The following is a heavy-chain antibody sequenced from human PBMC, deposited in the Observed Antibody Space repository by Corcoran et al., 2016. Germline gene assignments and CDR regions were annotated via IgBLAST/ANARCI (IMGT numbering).Heavy chain of an antibody. V-gene: IGHV3-7*03. CDR2: IKKDGIEK. CDR1: GFTFSSYA. D-gene: IGHD3-16*01. J-gene: IGHJ4*02. CDR3: ARGSAWGGDY. Sequence: EVQLVESGEGLVQPGGSLRLSCAASGFTFSSYAMHWVRQAPGKGLEWVASIKKDGIEKFYVDSVRGRFTISRDDAKKSVYLEVSSLRGGDTAVYYCARGSAWGGDYWGQGTLVTVSS.